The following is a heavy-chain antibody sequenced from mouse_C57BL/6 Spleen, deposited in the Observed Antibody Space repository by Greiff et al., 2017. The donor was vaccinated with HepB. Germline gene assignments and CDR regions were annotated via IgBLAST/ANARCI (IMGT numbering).Heavy chain of an antibody. Sequence: VQLKESGPGLVKPSQSLSLTCSVTGYSITSGYYWNWIRQFPGNKLEWMGYISYDGSNNYNPSLKNRISITRDTSKNQFFLKLNSVTTEDTATYYCARGGDGHYFDYWGQGTTLTVSS. CDR2: ISYDGSN. J-gene: IGHJ2*01. V-gene: IGHV3-6*01. D-gene: IGHD2-3*01. CDR1: GYSITSGYY. CDR3: ARGGDGHYFDY.